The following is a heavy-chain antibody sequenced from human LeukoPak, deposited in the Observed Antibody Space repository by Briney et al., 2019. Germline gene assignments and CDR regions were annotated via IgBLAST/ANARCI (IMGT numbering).Heavy chain of an antibody. V-gene: IGHV3-66*01. CDR2: IYSGGST. D-gene: IGHD3-10*01. CDR3: ARDRVTMVRGVPSLNYYYYGMDV. J-gene: IGHJ6*02. Sequence: GGSLRLSCAASGFTVSSNYMSWVRQAPGKGLEWVSVIYSGGSTYYADSVKGRFTISRDNSKNTLYLQMNSLRAEDTAVYYCARDRVTMVRGVPSLNYYYYGMDVWGQGTTVTVSS. CDR1: GFTVSSNY.